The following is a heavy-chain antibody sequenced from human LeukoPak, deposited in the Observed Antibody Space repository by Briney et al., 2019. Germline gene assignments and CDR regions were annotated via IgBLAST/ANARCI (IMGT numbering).Heavy chain of an antibody. CDR2: FDPEDGET. V-gene: IGHV1-24*01. CDR1: GYTLTELS. CDR3: ARDRWELRLGHYYYMDV. D-gene: IGHD1-26*01. Sequence: ASVKVSCKVSGYTLTELSMHWVRQAPGKGLEWMGGFDPEDGETIYAQKFQGRVTITADKSTSTAYMELSSLRSEDTAVYYCARDRWELRLGHYYYMDVWGKGTTVTVSS. J-gene: IGHJ6*03.